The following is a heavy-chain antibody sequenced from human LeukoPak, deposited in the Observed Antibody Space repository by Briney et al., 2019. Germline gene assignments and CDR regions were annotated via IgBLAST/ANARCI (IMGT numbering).Heavy chain of an antibody. Sequence: PGRSLRLSCAASGFTFSSYGMHWVRQAPGKGLEWVAVIWYDGSNKYYADSVKGRFTISRDNSKNTVYLQMNSLRAEDTAVYYCAGARYCGSSSCYSWFGPWGQGTLVTASS. CDR2: IWYDGSNK. V-gene: IGHV3-33*01. CDR1: GFTFSSYG. CDR3: AGARYCGSSSCYSWFGP. J-gene: IGHJ5*02. D-gene: IGHD2-2*01.